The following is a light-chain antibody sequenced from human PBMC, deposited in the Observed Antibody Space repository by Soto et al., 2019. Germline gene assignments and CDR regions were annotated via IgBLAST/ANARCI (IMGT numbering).Light chain of an antibody. CDR3: SSYTTSSPVI. J-gene: IGLJ2*01. CDR1: TSDVGAFNY. V-gene: IGLV2-14*01. Sequence: QSVLTQPASVSGSPGQSIAISCTGTTSDVGAFNYVSWYQQHPGKAPKLVIHDVNNRPSGVSDRFYGSKSGNSASLTISGLQADEEADYYCSSYTTSSPVIFGGGTKLTVL. CDR2: DVN.